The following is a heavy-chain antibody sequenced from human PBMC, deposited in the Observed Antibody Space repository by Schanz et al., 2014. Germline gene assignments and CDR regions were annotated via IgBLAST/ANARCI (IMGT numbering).Heavy chain of an antibody. CDR1: GYTFTSHG. D-gene: IGHD6-13*01. J-gene: IGHJ4*02. Sequence: QVQLVQSGAEVKKPGASVKVSCKASGYTFTSHGISWVRQAPGQGLEWLGWMNPNSGNPGFAQKFRGRVTMTRNTSMSTAYIELHILTSEDTAVYYCASSGAGYSSSWDFDYWGQGTLVTVSS. CDR3: ASSGAGYSSSWDFDY. V-gene: IGHV1-8*01. CDR2: MNPNSGNP.